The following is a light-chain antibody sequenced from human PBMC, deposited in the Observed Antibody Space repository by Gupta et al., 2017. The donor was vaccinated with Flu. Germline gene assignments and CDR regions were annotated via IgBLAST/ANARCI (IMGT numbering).Light chain of an antibody. CDR3: QQEGRTPWT. Sequence: GTVHVSPGEGATRSCRASESINARYLAWYQQKPGQAPRLLIYGASSRATDFPDRFSGSGSGTEFNLTISRLQPEDCAIYYCQQEGRTPWTFGKGTKVDIK. V-gene: IGKV3-20*01. J-gene: IGKJ1*01. CDR1: ESINARY. CDR2: GAS.